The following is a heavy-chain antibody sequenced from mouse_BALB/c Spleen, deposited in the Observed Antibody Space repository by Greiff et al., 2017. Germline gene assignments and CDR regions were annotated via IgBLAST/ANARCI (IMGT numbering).Heavy chain of an antibody. J-gene: IGHJ3*01. D-gene: IGHD2-3*01. CDR3: ARGLLRGTFAY. CDR1: GYTFTDYA. V-gene: IGHV1S137*01. CDR2: ISTYYGDA. Sequence: QVQLQQPGAELVRPGVSVKISCKGSGYTFTDYAMHWVKQSHAKSLEWIGVISTYYGDASYNQKFKGKATMTVDKSSSTAYMELARLTSEDSAIYYCARGLLRGTFAYWGQGTLVTVSA.